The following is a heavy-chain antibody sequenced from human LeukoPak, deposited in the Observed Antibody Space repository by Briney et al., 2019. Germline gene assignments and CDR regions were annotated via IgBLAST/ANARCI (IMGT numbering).Heavy chain of an antibody. CDR2: IYYSGST. CDR3: ARAVRGVSLYYYGMDV. J-gene: IGHJ6*02. CDR1: GGSISSGGYY. V-gene: IGHV4-31*03. D-gene: IGHD3-10*01. Sequence: PSQTLSLTCTVSGGSISSGGYYWSWIRQHPGKGLEWIGYIYYSGSTYYNPSLKSRVTISVDTSKNQLSLKLSSVTAADTAVYHCARAVRGVSLYYYGMDVWGQGTTVTVSS.